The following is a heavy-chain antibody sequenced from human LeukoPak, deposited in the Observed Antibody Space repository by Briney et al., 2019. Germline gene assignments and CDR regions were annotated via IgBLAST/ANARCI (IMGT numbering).Heavy chain of an antibody. D-gene: IGHD1-26*01. J-gene: IGHJ4*02. CDR2: IKQDGSEK. V-gene: IGHV3-7*01. CDR1: GFTFSSYW. Sequence: GGSLRLSCAASGFTFSSYWMSWVRQAPGKGLEWVANIKQDGSEKYYVDSVKGRFTISRDNAKNSPYLQMNSLRAEDTAVYYCARDPAHRWELPIDYWGQGTLVTVSS. CDR3: ARDPAHRWELPIDY.